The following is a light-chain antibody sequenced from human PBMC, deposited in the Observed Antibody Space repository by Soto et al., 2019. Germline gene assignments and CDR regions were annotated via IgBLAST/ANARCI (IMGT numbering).Light chain of an antibody. J-gene: IGLJ3*02. CDR1: SSNIGRNA. CDR3: AGWVDSLNGWV. V-gene: IGLV1-44*01. Sequence: QSVLTQPPSASGTPGQRVTISCAGSSSNIGRNALNWYQQLPGTAPNVLIFSNINRASAGPDRLSGCTSGSSASLVISGLQYEDEADYYCAGWVDSLNGWVFGGGTKVTVL. CDR2: SNI.